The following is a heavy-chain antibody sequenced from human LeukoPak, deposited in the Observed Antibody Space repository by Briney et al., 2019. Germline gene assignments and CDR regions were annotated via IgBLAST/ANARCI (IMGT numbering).Heavy chain of an antibody. J-gene: IGHJ4*02. Sequence: GECLKISCKGSGYSFTSYWIGWVRQLPGKGLEWMGIIYPGDSDTRYSPSFQGQVTISADKSISTAYLQWSSLKASDTAMYYCASAYYYDSSGYYFDPDYWGQGTLVTVSS. CDR3: ASAYYYDSSGYYFDPDY. CDR2: IYPGDSDT. CDR1: GYSFTSYW. D-gene: IGHD3-22*01. V-gene: IGHV5-51*01.